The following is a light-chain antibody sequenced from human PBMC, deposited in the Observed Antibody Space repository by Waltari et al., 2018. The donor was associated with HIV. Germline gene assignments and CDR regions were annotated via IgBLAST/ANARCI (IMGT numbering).Light chain of an antibody. J-gene: IGKJ2*01. Sequence: ETPLPQSPAFMSAPPGNKFNISCKASQDIDDDVNWYQQKPGGAAFFLIQQAATLVPGIPPRFSGSGYGTDFTLTINNMESEDATYYFCLQHDNFPLTFGQGTKLEIK. CDR3: LQHDNFPLT. CDR1: QDIDDD. CDR2: QAA. V-gene: IGKV5-2*01.